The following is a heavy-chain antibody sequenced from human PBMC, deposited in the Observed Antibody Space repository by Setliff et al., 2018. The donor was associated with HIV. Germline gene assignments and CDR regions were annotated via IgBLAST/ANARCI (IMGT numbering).Heavy chain of an antibody. CDR3: ATQRDIVMVPGQGGFDI. Sequence: ASVKVSCKASGYTFTSYDINWVRQATGQGLEWMGWMNPNSGNTGYAQKFQGRLTMTRNTSISTAYMELRSLRSDDTAMYYCATQRDIVMVPGQGGFDIWAQGTMVTVSS. CDR1: GYTFTSYD. J-gene: IGHJ3*02. V-gene: IGHV1-8*02. CDR2: MNPNSGNT. D-gene: IGHD2-2*01.